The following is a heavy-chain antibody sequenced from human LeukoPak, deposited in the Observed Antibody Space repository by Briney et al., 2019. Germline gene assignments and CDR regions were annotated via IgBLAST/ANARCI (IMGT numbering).Heavy chain of an antibody. J-gene: IGHJ4*02. CDR1: GYTFTSYG. CDR3: AREASSGYYERFFDY. Sequence: ASVKVSCKASGYTFTSYGISWVRQAPGQGLEWMGWINPNSGGTNYAQKFQGRVTMTRDTSISTAYMELSRLRSDDTAVYYCAREASSGYYERFFDYWGQGTLVTVSS. CDR2: INPNSGGT. V-gene: IGHV1-2*02. D-gene: IGHD3-22*01.